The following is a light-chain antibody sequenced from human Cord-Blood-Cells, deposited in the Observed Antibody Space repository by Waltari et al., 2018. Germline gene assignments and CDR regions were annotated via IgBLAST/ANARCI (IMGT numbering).Light chain of an antibody. CDR1: SSDVGGYNY. CDR3: SSYAGSNNLV. V-gene: IGLV2-8*01. Sequence: QSALTQPPSASGSPGQSVTISCTGTSSDVGGYNYVSWYQQHPGKAPKLMIYEVSKLPSGVPDPFSGSKSGNTASLTVSGLQAEDEADYYCSSYAGSNNLVFGGGTKLTVL. CDR2: EVS. J-gene: IGLJ2*01.